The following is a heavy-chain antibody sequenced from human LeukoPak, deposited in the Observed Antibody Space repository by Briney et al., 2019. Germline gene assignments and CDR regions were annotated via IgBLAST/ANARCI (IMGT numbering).Heavy chain of an antibody. CDR1: GFTFSSYW. CDR3: ARVPAAAGHGEFDY. CDR2: IKPDESEK. D-gene: IGHD6-13*01. V-gene: IGHV3-7*01. Sequence: HPGGSLRLSCAASGFTFSSYWMSWVRQAPGKGLEWVASIKPDESEKYYVDSVKGRFTISRDNARNSLYLQMNSLRAEDTAVYYCARVPAAAGHGEFDYWGQGTLVTVSS. J-gene: IGHJ4*02.